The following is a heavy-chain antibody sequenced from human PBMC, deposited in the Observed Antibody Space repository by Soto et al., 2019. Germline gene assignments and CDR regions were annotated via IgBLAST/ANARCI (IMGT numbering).Heavy chain of an antibody. J-gene: IGHJ4*02. CDR2: IRSKANSYAT. V-gene: IGHV3-73*01. Sequence: GGSLRLSCAASGFTFSCSAMHWVRQSSGKGLEWVGRIRSKANSYATAYAASVKGRFTISRDDSKNTAYLQMNSLKTEDTAVYYCTSGSYEPDYWGQGTLVTVSS. CDR1: GFTFSCSA. CDR3: TSGSYEPDY. D-gene: IGHD1-26*01.